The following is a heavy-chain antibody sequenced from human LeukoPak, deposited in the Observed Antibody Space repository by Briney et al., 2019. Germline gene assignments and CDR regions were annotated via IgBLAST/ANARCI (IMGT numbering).Heavy chain of an antibody. D-gene: IGHD2-15*01. CDR2: ISDSGST. CDR1: GGSISSGGYS. V-gene: IGHV4-30-4*07. CDR3: ARGLADIVVVVAATRAGGQRFDP. Sequence: SETLSLTCAVSGGSISSGGYSWSWIRQPPGKGLELIGYISDSGSTYYNPSLKSRVTISVDTSKNQFSLKLSSVTAADTAVYYCARGLADIVVVVAATRAGGQRFDPWGQGTLVTVSS. J-gene: IGHJ5*02.